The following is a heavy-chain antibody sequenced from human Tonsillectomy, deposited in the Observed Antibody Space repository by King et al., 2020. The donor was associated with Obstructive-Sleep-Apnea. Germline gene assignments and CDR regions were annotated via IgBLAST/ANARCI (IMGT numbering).Heavy chain of an antibody. CDR2: IYYSGST. CDR3: ARVWVAAAGRGIFDY. J-gene: IGHJ4*02. CDR1: GGSISRSGDYY. V-gene: IGHV4-30-4*01. Sequence: VPLQESGPGLVKPSQTLSLTCSVSGGSISRSGDYYWSWIRQPPGKGLEWIGYIYYSGSTDYNPSLKSRLTISVDPSKNQFSLKLRSVTAADTAVYYCARVWVAAAGRGIFDYWGQGALVSVSS. D-gene: IGHD6-13*01.